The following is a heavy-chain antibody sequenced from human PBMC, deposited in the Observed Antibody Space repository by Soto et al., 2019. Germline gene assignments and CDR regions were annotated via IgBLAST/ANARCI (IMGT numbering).Heavy chain of an antibody. Sequence: EVQLVESGGGLVQPGRSLRLSCAASGFTFDDYAMHWVRQAPGKGLEWVSGISWNSGSIGYADSVKGRFTISRDNAKNSLYLHMNCLRAEDPAWHYYAKDHCPGFRCYSDYWGQGSLV. V-gene: IGHV3-9*01. J-gene: IGHJ4*02. D-gene: IGHD2-8*02. CDR1: GFTFDDYA. CDR2: ISWNSGSI. CDR3: AKDHCPGFRCYSDY.